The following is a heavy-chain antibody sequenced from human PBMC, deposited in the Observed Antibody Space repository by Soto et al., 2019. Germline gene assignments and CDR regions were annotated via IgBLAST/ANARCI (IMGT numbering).Heavy chain of an antibody. Sequence: DSGGGVVQPGRSLRLSCAASGFTFRSYGMHWVRQAPGKGLEWVALISYDGGNKYCADSVKGRFTISRDNSKNTLYLQRNSLRAEDTAVYHCAKVVGYCSSSSCSRDSYYYYGMDVWGQGTTVTVSS. D-gene: IGHD2-15*01. CDR2: ISYDGGNK. J-gene: IGHJ6*02. V-gene: IGHV3-30*18. CDR3: AKVVGYCSSSSCSRDSYYYYGMDV. CDR1: GFTFRSYG.